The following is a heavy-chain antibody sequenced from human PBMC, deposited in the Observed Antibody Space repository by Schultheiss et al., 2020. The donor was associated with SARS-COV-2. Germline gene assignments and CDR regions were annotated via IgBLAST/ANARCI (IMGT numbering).Heavy chain of an antibody. Sequence: GGSLRLSCAASGFTFSSYGMHWVRQAPGKGLEWVAVIWYDGSNKYYADSVKGRFTISRDNSKNTLYLQMNSLRAEDTAVYYCARVWYSSYAGGFDPWGQGTLVTVSS. V-gene: IGHV3-33*01. CDR3: ARVWYSSYAGGFDP. D-gene: IGHD6-19*01. J-gene: IGHJ5*02. CDR2: IWYDGSNK. CDR1: GFTFSSYG.